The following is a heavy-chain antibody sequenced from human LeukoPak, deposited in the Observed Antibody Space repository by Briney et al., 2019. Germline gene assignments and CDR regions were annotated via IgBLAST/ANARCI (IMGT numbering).Heavy chain of an antibody. CDR3: ARARREMVDY. D-gene: IGHD5-24*01. J-gene: IGHJ4*02. CDR2: IYHSGST. Sequence: SETLSLTCTVSGYSISSGYYWGWIRQPPGKGLEWIGSIYHSGSTYYNPSLKSRVTISVDTSKNQFPLKLSSVTAADTAVYYCARARREMVDYWGQGTLVTVSS. CDR1: GYSISSGYY. V-gene: IGHV4-38-2*02.